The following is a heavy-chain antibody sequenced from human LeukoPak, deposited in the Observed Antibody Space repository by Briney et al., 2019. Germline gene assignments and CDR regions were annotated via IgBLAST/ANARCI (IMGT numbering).Heavy chain of an antibody. J-gene: IGHJ5*02. CDR2: ISYDGSNK. CDR3: AKDRYSSSWPPLDP. Sequence: PGGSLRLSCAASGFTFSSYGMHWVRQAPGKGLEWVAVISYDGSNKYYADSVKGRFTISRDNSKNTLYLQMNSLRAEDTAVYYCAKDRYSSSWPPLDPWGQGTLVTVSS. D-gene: IGHD6-13*01. V-gene: IGHV3-30*18. CDR1: GFTFSSYG.